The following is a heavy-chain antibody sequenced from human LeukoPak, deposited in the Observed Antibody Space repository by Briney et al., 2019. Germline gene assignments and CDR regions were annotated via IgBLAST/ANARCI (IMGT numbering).Heavy chain of an antibody. Sequence: PGGSLRLSCATSGFTFSSYWMSWVRRAPGKGLEWVASIKQDGSQIFYVDSVKGRFTISRDTAENSLSLQMNSLRAEDTAVYYCAREYCSGTSCYGYFDYWGQGTLVTVSS. CDR1: GFTFSSYW. V-gene: IGHV3-7*01. D-gene: IGHD2-2*01. CDR2: IKQDGSQI. J-gene: IGHJ4*02. CDR3: AREYCSGTSCYGYFDY.